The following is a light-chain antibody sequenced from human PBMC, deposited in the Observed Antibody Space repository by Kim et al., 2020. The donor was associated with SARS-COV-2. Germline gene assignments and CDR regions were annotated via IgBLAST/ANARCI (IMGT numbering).Light chain of an antibody. CDR1: SSNIGSNN. J-gene: IGLJ3*02. V-gene: IGLV1-44*01. CDR2: SNN. CDR3: AVWDDSLKQGV. Sequence: EVTQPPSASGTPGQRVTISCSGSSSNIGSNNVVWYQQLPGAAPNLLIYSNNQRPSGIPDRFSGSRSGTSASLAISGLQSGDEADYYCAVWDDSLKQGVFGGGTQLTVL.